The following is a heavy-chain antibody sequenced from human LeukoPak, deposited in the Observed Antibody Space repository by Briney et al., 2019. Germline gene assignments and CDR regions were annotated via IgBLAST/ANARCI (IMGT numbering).Heavy chain of an antibody. CDR2: IRYDGSNK. D-gene: IGHD1-26*01. V-gene: IGHV3-30*02. CDR3: ARDHTLYSGSFRLRSPPDY. Sequence: TGGSLRLSCAASGFTFSSYGMHWVRQAPGKGLEWVAFIRYDGSNKYYADSVKGRFTISRDNSKNSLYLQMNSLRAEDTAVYYCARDHTLYSGSFRLRSPPDYWGQGTLVTVSS. J-gene: IGHJ4*02. CDR1: GFTFSSYG.